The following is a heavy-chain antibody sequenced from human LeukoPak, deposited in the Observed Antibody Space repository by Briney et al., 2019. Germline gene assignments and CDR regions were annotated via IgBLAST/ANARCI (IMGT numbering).Heavy chain of an antibody. Sequence: PGGSLRLSCAASGFTFRNAWMSWVRQAPGKGLEWVGRLKSKADGGTIDYAVPVKGRFTISRDDSKNTLYLQMNSLKTEDTAVYYCTTDFRREYYDSSGYRDAFDIWGQGTMVTVSS. J-gene: IGHJ3*02. CDR1: GFTFRNAW. D-gene: IGHD3-22*01. CDR3: TTDFRREYYDSSGYRDAFDI. CDR2: LKSKADGGTI. V-gene: IGHV3-15*01.